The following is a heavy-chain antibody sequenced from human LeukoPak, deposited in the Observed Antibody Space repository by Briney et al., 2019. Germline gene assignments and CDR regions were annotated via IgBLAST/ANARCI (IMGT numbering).Heavy chain of an antibody. J-gene: IGHJ6*02. CDR3: ASGLTGYYVAPNSLYYYGMDV. D-gene: IGHD3-9*01. V-gene: IGHV1-69*13. CDR1: GGTFSIYA. CDR2: IIPIFGTA. Sequence: GASVNVSFTASGGTFSIYAISWVRQAPGQELEWMGGIIPIFGTANYAQKFQGRVTITADESTSTAYMELSSLRSEDTAVYYCASGLTGYYVAPNSLYYYGMDVWGQGTTVTVSS.